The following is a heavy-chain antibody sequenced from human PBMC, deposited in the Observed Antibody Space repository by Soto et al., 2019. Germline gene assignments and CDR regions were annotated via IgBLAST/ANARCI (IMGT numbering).Heavy chain of an antibody. D-gene: IGHD3-9*01. J-gene: IGHJ4*02. CDR3: ARARSFDSLDY. CDR1: GFTFSSYE. Sequence: GGSLRLSCAASGFTFSSYEMNWVRQAPGKGLEWVSYISSSGGTIYYADSVKGRFTISRDNAKNSLYLQMNSLRAEDTAVYYCARARSFDSLDYWGQGTLVTVYS. CDR2: ISSSGGTI. V-gene: IGHV3-48*03.